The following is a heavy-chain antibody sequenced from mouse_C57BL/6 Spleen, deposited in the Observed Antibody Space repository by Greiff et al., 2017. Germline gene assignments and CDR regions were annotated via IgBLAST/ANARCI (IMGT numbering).Heavy chain of an antibody. V-gene: IGHV1-69*01. CDR1: GYTFTSYW. J-gene: IGHJ1*03. Sequence: QVQLQQPGAELVMPGASVKLSCKASGYTFTSYWMHWVKQRPGQGLEWIGEIDPSDSYTNYNQKFKGKSTLTVDKSSSTAYMQLRSLTSEDSAVYYCAREGAITAVGAHWYFDVWGTGATVTVSS. D-gene: IGHD1-1*01. CDR2: IDPSDSYT. CDR3: AREGAITAVGAHWYFDV.